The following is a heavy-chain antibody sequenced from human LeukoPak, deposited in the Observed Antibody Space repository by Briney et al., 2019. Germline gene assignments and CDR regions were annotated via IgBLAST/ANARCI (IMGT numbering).Heavy chain of an antibody. CDR2: ISGSGGST. Sequence: GGSLRLSCAASGFTLSSYAMSWVRQAPGKGLEWASAISGSGGSTYYADSVKGRFTISRDNSKNTLYLQMNSLRAEDTAVYYCAKALVRGVIPTSWGQGTLVTVSS. CDR1: GFTLSSYA. V-gene: IGHV3-23*01. J-gene: IGHJ4*02. CDR3: AKALVRGVIPTS. D-gene: IGHD3-10*01.